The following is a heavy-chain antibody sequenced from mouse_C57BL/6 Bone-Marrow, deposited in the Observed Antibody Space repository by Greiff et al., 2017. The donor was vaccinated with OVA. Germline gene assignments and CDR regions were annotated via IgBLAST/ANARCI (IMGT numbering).Heavy chain of an antibody. Sequence: QVQLQQSGAELVKPGASVKISCKASGYAFSSYWMNWVKQRPGKGLEWIGQIYPGDGDTNYNGKFKGKATLTADKSSSTAYMQLSSLTSEDSAVYFCARIQGQLRLRKVFDYWGQGTTLTVSS. CDR3: ARIQGQLRLRKVFDY. D-gene: IGHD3-2*02. V-gene: IGHV1-80*01. J-gene: IGHJ2*01. CDR2: IYPGDGDT. CDR1: GYAFSSYW.